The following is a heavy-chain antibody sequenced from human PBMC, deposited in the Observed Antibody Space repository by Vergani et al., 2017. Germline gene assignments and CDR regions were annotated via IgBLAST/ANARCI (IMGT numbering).Heavy chain of an antibody. V-gene: IGHV3-74*03. CDR3: ARARCIETCYMSKWLDS. CDR2: IKSDGSIT. Sequence: DVHLAESGGGFFQPGGSLRLSCSASGFSFTSYWMHWVRQVPGKGLLWVARIKSDGSITAYADSGKGRFTISRDNAQNTLYLQMNSLRVEDTGVYYCARARCIETCYMSKWLDSWGQGTLVTVSS. CDR1: GFSFTSYW. J-gene: IGHJ5*01. D-gene: IGHD3-9*01.